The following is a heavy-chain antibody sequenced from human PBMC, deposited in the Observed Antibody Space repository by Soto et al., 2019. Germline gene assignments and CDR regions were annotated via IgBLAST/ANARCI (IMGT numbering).Heavy chain of an antibody. CDR3: ARHGYNYGGGYFDY. J-gene: IGHJ4*02. V-gene: IGHV3-66*04. D-gene: IGHD5-18*01. CDR1: GGTVRNNY. CDR2: IYSGGST. Sequence: GGLQRLPSAASGGTVRNNYMSWVRKDTGKGLEWVSVIYSGGSTYYADSVKGRFTIARDNSKNTLYLQMNSLRAEDTAVYYCARHGYNYGGGYFDYWGQGTLVTVSS.